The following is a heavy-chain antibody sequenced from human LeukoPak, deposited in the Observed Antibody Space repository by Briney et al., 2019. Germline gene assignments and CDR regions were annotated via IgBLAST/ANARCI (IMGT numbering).Heavy chain of an antibody. CDR3: ARAASMWGFFDY. CDR1: GFTFSSYP. D-gene: IGHD2/OR15-2a*01. J-gene: IGHJ4*02. V-gene: IGHV3-23*01. Sequence: PGGSLRLSYAVSGFTFSSYPMTWVRQAPGQGLEWVSTITGSGGSTYYADSVKGRLTISRDNSKNTLYLHLNTLRVEDTAVYYCARAASMWGFFDYWGQGTLVTVSS. CDR2: ITGSGGST.